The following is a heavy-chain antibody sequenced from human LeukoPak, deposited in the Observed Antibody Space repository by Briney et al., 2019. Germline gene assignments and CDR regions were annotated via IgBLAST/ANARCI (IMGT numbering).Heavy chain of an antibody. D-gene: IGHD3-10*01. CDR3: AREDTTRYYYGSGSYYLDY. J-gene: IGHJ4*02. CDR2: IIPIFGTA. V-gene: IGHV1-69*13. Sequence: ASVKVSCKASGGTFSSYAISWVRQAPGQGLEWLGGIIPIFGTANYAQKFQGRVTITADESTSTAYMELSSLRSEDTAVYYCAREDTTRYYYGSGSYYLDYWGQGTLVTVSS. CDR1: GGTFSSYA.